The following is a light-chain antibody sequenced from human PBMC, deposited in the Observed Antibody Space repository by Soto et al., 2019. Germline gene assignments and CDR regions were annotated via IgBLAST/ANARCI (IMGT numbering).Light chain of an antibody. V-gene: IGLV1-40*01. CDR1: SSNIGASYA. CDR2: GNS. J-gene: IGLJ7*01. CDR3: QSYDSSLSGSV. Sequence: QSVLTQPPSVSVAPGQRVTISCTGSSSNIGASYAVHWYQQLPGTAPKLLIYGNSNRPSGVPDRFSGSKSGTSASLAITGLQAEDEADYYCQSYDSSLSGSVFGGGTQLTVL.